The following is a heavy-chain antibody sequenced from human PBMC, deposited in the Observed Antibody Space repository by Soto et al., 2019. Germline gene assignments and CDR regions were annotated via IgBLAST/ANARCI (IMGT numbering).Heavy chain of an antibody. J-gene: IGHJ4*02. CDR3: ARDGDSSGYYPNLY. CDR1: GFTFSSYA. D-gene: IGHD3-22*01. Sequence: GGSLRLSCAASGFTFSSYAMHWVRQAPGKGLEWVAVISYDGSNKYYADSVKGRFTISRDNSKNTLYLQMNSLRAEDTAVYYCARDGDSSGYYPNLYWGQGTLVTVSS. V-gene: IGHV3-30-3*01. CDR2: ISYDGSNK.